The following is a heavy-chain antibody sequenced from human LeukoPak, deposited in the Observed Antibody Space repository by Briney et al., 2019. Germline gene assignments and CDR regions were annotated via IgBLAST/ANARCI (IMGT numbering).Heavy chain of an antibody. CDR1: GDSVSSNSAA. Sequence: SQTLSLTCAISGDSVSSNSAAWNWIRQSPSRGLEWLGRTYYRSKWYNDYAVSVKSRITINPDTSKNQFSLQLNSVTPEDTAVYYCARDQSSGWYFSYYYGMDVWGQGTTVTVSS. CDR2: TYYRSKWYN. V-gene: IGHV6-1*01. CDR3: ARDQSSGWYFSYYYGMDV. J-gene: IGHJ6*02. D-gene: IGHD6-19*01.